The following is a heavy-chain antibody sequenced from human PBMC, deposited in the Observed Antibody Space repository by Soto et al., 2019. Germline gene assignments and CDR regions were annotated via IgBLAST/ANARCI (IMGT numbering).Heavy chain of an antibody. D-gene: IGHD1-26*01. J-gene: IGHJ4*02. CDR1: GDSISSSSFY. CDR2: IFPTGAT. V-gene: IGHV4-39*01. CDR3: ARRRIVPTTNFDY. Sequence: QLQLQESGPGLVKPSETLSLTCTVSGDSISSSSFYWGWIRQPPGKGLEWIGHIFPTGATYQNPTLKSRLRMSVDTSKNQFSLNLSSVTATDTAVYYCARRRIVPTTNFDYWGQGTLVTVSS.